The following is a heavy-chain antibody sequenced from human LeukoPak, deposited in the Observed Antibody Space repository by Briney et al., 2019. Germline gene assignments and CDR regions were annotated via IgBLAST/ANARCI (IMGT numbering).Heavy chain of an antibody. D-gene: IGHD6-19*01. CDR3: AKLGGGVTVTGLRYFDY. CDR2: IGSSGSNT. Sequence: GGSLRLSCAASGFTFSNYGLSWVRQAPGKGLEWVSGIGSSGSNTYYADSVKGRFTISRDNSKNTLYLQMNSLRAEDTAVYYCAKLGGGVTVTGLRYFDYWGQGTLVTVSS. CDR1: GFTFSNYG. V-gene: IGHV3-23*01. J-gene: IGHJ4*02.